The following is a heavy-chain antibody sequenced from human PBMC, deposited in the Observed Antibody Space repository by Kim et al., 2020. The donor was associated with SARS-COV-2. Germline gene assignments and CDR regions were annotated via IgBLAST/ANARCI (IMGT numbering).Heavy chain of an antibody. D-gene: IGHD3-22*01. CDR1: GGSISSYY. V-gene: IGHV4-59*01. CDR3: SRASGSGDSSGYYYYYYY. CDR2: IYYSGST. Sequence: SETLSLTCTVSGGSISSYYWSWIRQPPGKGLEWIGYIYYSGSTNYNPSLKSRVTISVDTSKNQFSLKLSSVTAADTAVYYCSRASGSGDSSGYYYYYYY. J-gene: IGHJ6*03.